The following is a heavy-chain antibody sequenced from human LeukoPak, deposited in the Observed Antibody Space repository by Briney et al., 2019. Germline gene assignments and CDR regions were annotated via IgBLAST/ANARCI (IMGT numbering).Heavy chain of an antibody. CDR1: GGSISSSSYY. Sequence: PSETLSLTCTVSGGSISSSSYYWGWIRQPPGKGLEWIGSIYYSGSTYYNPSLKSRVPISVDTSKNQFSLKLSSVTAADTAVYYCARDTSGSYAKPFDYWGQGTLVTVSS. CDR2: IYYSGST. D-gene: IGHD1-26*01. CDR3: ARDTSGSYAKPFDY. J-gene: IGHJ4*02. V-gene: IGHV4-39*07.